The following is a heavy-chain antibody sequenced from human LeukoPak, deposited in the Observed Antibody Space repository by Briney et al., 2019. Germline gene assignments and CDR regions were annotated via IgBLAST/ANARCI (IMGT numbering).Heavy chain of an antibody. CDR2: IIPILGIA. CDR1: GGTFSSYA. J-gene: IGHJ4*02. CDR3: ALIISIPSYGDYSTHDY. V-gene: IGHV1-69*04. D-gene: IGHD4-17*01. Sequence: SVKVSCKASGGTFSSYAISWVRQAPGQGLEWMGRIIPILGIANYAQKFQGRVTITADKSTSTAYMELSSLRSEDTAVYYCALIISIPSYGDYSTHDYWGQGTLVTVSS.